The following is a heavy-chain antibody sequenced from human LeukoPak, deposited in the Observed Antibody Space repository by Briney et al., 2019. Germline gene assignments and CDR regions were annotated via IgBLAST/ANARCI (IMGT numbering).Heavy chain of an antibody. J-gene: IGHJ4*02. CDR1: GFTFSSYS. V-gene: IGHV3-21*01. CDR2: ISSSSSYI. Sequence: GGSLRLSCAPSGFTFSSYSMNWVRQAPGKGLEWVSSISSSSSYIYYADSVKGRFTISRDNAKNSLYLQMNSLRAEDTAVYNCASWQQLDTPSDYWGQGTLVTVSS. CDR3: ASWQQLDTPSDY. D-gene: IGHD6-13*01.